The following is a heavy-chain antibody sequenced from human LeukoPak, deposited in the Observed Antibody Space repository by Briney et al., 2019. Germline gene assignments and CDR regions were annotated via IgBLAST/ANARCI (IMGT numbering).Heavy chain of an antibody. V-gene: IGHV3-66*01. D-gene: IGHD3-22*01. J-gene: IGHJ4*02. CDR2: T. Sequence: TYYADSVKGRFTISRDNSKNTLYLQMNSLRAEDTAVYYCARKIDSGGQGDYWGPGTLVTVSS. CDR3: ARKIDSGGQGDY.